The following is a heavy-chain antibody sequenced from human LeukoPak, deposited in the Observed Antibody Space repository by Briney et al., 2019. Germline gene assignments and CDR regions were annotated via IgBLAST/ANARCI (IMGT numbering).Heavy chain of an antibody. V-gene: IGHV1-18*01. J-gene: IGHJ6*02. D-gene: IGHD1-7*01. CDR1: GYTFTSYG. CDR3: ARVRASQNWNYVFGPHYYYYGMDV. CDR2: ISAYNGNT. Sequence: ASVKVSCKASGYTFTSYGISWVRQAPGQGLEWMGWISAYNGNTNYAQKLQGRVTMTTDTSTSTAYMELRSLRSDNTAVYYCARVRASQNWNYVFGPHYYYYGMDVWGQGTTVTVSS.